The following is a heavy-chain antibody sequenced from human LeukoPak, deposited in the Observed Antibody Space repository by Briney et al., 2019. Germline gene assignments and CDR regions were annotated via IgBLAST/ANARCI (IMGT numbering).Heavy chain of an antibody. D-gene: IGHD3-3*01. CDR1: GFTFSDYY. J-gene: IGHJ4*02. V-gene: IGHV3-11*04. Sequence: GGSLRLSCATSGFTFSDYYMSWIRQAPGKGLEWVSYISSSGSPIYYADSVKGRFTISRDNSRNTLYLQMNSLRAEDTAVYYCARSRLMYYDFWSGPFDYWGQGTLVTVSS. CDR3: ARSRLMYYDFWSGPFDY. CDR2: ISSSGSPI.